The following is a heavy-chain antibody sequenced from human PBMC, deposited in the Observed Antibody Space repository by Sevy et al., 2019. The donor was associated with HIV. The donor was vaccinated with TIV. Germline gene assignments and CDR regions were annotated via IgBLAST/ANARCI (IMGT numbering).Heavy chain of an antibody. CDR3: AKSNSGSFDY. V-gene: IGHV3-7*01. Sequence: GGYLRLSCAASGFSFSTYWMHWVRQAPGKGLERVANIKQDESEKYYVASVKGRFTISRDNAKNSVYLEMNSLRPEDTAIYYCAKSNSGSFDYWGQGTLVHVSS. D-gene: IGHD3-22*01. CDR1: GFSFSTYW. CDR2: IKQDESEK. J-gene: IGHJ4*02.